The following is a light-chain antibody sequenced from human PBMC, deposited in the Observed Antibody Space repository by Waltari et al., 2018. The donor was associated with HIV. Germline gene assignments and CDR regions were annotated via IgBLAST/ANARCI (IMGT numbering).Light chain of an antibody. CDR3: NSYAGSNNWV. CDR2: EVN. Sequence: QSALTQPPSASGSPGQSVTISCTGTSSDVGGSKYAPWYQQHPGNAPKLMIYEVNKRPSGVPDRFSGSKSANTASLTVSGLQADDEADYYCNSYAGSNNWVFGGGTKLTVL. J-gene: IGLJ3*02. CDR1: SSDVGGSKY. V-gene: IGLV2-8*01.